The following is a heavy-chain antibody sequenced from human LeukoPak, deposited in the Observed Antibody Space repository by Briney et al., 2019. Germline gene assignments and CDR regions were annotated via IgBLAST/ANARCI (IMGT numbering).Heavy chain of an antibody. CDR1: GFTFSDYA. Sequence: QTGGSLRLSCAASGFTFSDYAMSWVRQAPGKGLVWVSRINSDGSSTSYADSVKGRFTISRDNAKNTLYLQMNSLRAEDTAVYYCAKKGGPGSFDPWGQGTLVTVSS. V-gene: IGHV3-74*01. CDR2: INSDGSST. CDR3: AKKGGPGSFDP. D-gene: IGHD3-16*01. J-gene: IGHJ5*02.